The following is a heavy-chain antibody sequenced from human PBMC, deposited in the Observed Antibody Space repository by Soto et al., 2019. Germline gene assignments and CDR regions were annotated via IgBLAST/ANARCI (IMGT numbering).Heavy chain of an antibody. Sequence: SLRLSCAASGFTFSSYEMNWVRQAPGKGLEWVSYISSSGSTIYYADSVKGRFTISRDNAKNSLYLQMNSLRAEDTAVYYCAREASSGHDAFDIWGQGTMVTVSS. CDR3: AREASSGHDAFDI. D-gene: IGHD6-19*01. CDR1: GFTFSSYE. J-gene: IGHJ3*02. V-gene: IGHV3-48*03. CDR2: ISSSGSTI.